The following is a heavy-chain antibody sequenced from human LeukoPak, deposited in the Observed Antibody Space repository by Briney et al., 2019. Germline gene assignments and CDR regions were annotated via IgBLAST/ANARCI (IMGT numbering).Heavy chain of an antibody. D-gene: IGHD3-22*01. J-gene: IGHJ4*02. CDR3: TTDSQGYDSSGYYPDY. CDR2: IKSKTDGGTT. Sequence: PGGSLRLSCAASGFTFSNAWMSWVRQAPGKGLEWVGRIKSKTDGGTTDYAAPVKGRITISRDDSKNTLYLQMNSLKTEVTAVYYCTTDSQGYDSSGYYPDYWGQGTLVTVSS. CDR1: GFTFSNAW. V-gene: IGHV3-15*01.